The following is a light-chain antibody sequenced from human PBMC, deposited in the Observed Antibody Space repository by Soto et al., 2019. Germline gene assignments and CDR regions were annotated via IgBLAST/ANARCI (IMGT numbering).Light chain of an antibody. CDR2: LNSDGSH. V-gene: IGLV4-69*01. CDR3: QTWSTDIRV. CDR1: SGHNSYA. J-gene: IGLJ3*02. Sequence: QLVLTQPPSASASLGASVKLTCTLSSGHNSYAIAWHQQQPEKGPRYLMKLNSDGSHSKGDGIPDRFSGSSSGAERYLTISSLQSEVEADYYCQTWSTDIRVFGGGTNLTVL.